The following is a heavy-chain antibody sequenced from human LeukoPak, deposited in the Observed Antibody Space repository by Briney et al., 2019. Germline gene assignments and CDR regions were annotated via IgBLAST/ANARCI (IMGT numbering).Heavy chain of an antibody. D-gene: IGHD6-19*01. J-gene: IGHJ4*02. CDR3: AKDKTRQWRAFDY. CDR2: ISGSGGST. Sequence: GGSPRLTCAASGFTFDDYAMHWVRQAPGKGLEWVSGISGSGGSTYYADSVKGRFTISRDNSKNTLYLQMNSLRAEDTAVYYCAKDKTRQWRAFDYWGQGTLVTVSS. CDR1: GFTFDDYA. V-gene: IGHV3-23*01.